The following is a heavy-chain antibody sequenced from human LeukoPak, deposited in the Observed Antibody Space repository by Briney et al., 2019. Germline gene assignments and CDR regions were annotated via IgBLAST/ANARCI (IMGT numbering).Heavy chain of an antibody. CDR1: GYXFTSYF. Sequence: ASVKVSCKASGYXFTSYFIHWVRQAPGQGLEWMGVINPSGGGTAYAQKFQARVTMTRDTSTSTVYMELSSLRSEDTAVYYCARFRGTYPIDYWGQGTLVTVSS. D-gene: IGHD1-14*01. J-gene: IGHJ4*02. CDR3: ARFRGTYPIDY. CDR2: INPSGGGT. V-gene: IGHV1-46*01.